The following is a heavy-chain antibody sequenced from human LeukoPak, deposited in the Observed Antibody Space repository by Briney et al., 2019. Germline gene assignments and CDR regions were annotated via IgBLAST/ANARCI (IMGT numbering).Heavy chain of an antibody. Sequence: SETLSLTCTVSGGSVSSSGSYWGWIRQPPRKGLEWIGSIYYSGTTYYNPSLKSRVTISVDTSKSQFSLKLTSVTAADTALYYCARTYYGSENYYDYWGQGILVTVSP. V-gene: IGHV4-39*01. CDR1: GGSVSSSGSY. CDR2: IYYSGTT. CDR3: ARTYYGSENYYDY. D-gene: IGHD3-10*01. J-gene: IGHJ4*02.